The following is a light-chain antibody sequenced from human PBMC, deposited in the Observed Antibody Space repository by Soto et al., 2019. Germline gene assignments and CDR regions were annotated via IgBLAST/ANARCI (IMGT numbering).Light chain of an antibody. CDR2: DAF. CDR1: QSVSSSY. CDR3: QVYTSLPQT. Sequence: EIVLTQSPGTLSLSPGERATLSCRASQSVSSSYLAWYQLKPDQAPRLLIYDAFIRATGVPDRFSGSGSGTDFTLTISRLEPEDFAVYYCQVYTSLPQTFGQGTKVDIK. V-gene: IGKV3-20*01. J-gene: IGKJ1*01.